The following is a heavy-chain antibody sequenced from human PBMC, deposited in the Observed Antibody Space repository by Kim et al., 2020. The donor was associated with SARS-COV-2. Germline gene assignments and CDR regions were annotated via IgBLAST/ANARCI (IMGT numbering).Heavy chain of an antibody. CDR3: TTELYYDFWSGYYRTTPIMYMDV. J-gene: IGHJ6*03. CDR1: GFTFSNAG. Sequence: GGSLRLSCAASGFTFSNAGMSWVRQAPGKGLEWVGRIKRKTDGGTTDYAAPVKGRFSISKDDSKNTLYLQMNSLKTEDTAVYYCTTELYYDFWSGYYRTTPIMYMDVWGKGTTVTVSS. V-gene: IGHV3-15*01. D-gene: IGHD3-3*01. CDR2: IKRKTDGGTT.